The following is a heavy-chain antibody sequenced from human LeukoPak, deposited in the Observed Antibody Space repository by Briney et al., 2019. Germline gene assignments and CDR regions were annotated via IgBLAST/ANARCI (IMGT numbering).Heavy chain of an antibody. CDR2: IYSDNT. CDR3: ASRAGAYSHPYDS. J-gene: IGHJ4*02. Sequence: GGSLRLSCTVSGFTISSNSMSGVRQAPGKGLEWVSFIYSDNTHYSQSVKGRVTISRDNSKNKVYLQMNSLRGEETAMYYCASRAGAYSHPYDSWGQGTLVTVSS. D-gene: IGHD4/OR15-4a*01. CDR1: GFTISSNS. V-gene: IGHV3-53*01.